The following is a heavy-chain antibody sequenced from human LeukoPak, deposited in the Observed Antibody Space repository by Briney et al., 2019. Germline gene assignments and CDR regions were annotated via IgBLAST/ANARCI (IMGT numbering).Heavy chain of an antibody. CDR2: IASDASHT. D-gene: IGHD3-10*01. CDR1: EFTFSSYI. CDR3: VRERQDTIVHSGAFDI. J-gene: IGHJ3*02. Sequence: PGGSLRLSCAASEFTFSSYIMHWVRQAPGKGLEWVAAIASDASHTFYVESVKGRFTISRDNSKNTLYLQMNSLRAEDTAVYSCVRERQDTIVHSGAFDIWGQGTMVTVSS. V-gene: IGHV3-30-3*01.